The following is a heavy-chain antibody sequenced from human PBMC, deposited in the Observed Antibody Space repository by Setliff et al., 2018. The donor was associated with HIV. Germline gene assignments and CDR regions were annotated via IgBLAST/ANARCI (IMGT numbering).Heavy chain of an antibody. CDR1: GFSFTTST. D-gene: IGHD5-18*01. Sequence: SVKVSCKASGFSFTTSTVQWVRQARGQRLEWIGWIVVGSGNTNYAQKFQERVTITRDMSTSTAYMELSSLRSEDTAVYYCARDRRTAMAADAFDIWGQGTMVTVSS. J-gene: IGHJ3*02. CDR3: ARDRRTAMAADAFDI. V-gene: IGHV1-58*01. CDR2: IVVGSGNT.